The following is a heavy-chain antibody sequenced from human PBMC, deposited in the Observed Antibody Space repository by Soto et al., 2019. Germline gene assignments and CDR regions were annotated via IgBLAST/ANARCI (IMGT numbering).Heavy chain of an antibody. CDR1: GGSISSGDYY. CDR2: ISHSGST. J-gene: IGHJ4*02. CDR3: ARGGLLPDY. Sequence: PSETLSLTCTVSGGSISSGDYYWSWLRQPPGKGLEWIGYISHSGSTYYNPSLKSRVTISVDTSKNQFSLRLSSVTAADTAVYYCARGGLLPDYWGQGTLVTVSS. D-gene: IGHD6-19*01. V-gene: IGHV4-30-2*01.